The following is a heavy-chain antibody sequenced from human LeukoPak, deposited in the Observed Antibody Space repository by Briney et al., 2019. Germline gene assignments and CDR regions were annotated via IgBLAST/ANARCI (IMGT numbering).Heavy chain of an antibody. J-gene: IGHJ4*02. CDR3: ASDGSDFWSGYYFDY. CDR1: GFTFSSYS. V-gene: IGHV3-48*01. Sequence: GGSLRLSCAASGFTFSSYSMNWVRQAPGKGREGVSYISSSSSTIYYADSVKGRFTISRDNAKNSLYLQMNSLRAEDTAVSYCASDGSDFWSGYYFDYWGQGTLVTVSS. CDR2: ISSSSSTI. D-gene: IGHD3-3*01.